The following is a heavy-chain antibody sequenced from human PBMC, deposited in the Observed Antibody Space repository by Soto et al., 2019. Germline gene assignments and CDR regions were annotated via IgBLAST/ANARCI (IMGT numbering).Heavy chain of an antibody. CDR1: GFSFSSYW. V-gene: IGHV3-74*01. J-gene: IGHJ3*01. CDR3: ARSTGGYYID. Sequence: EVQLVESGGGLVQPGGSLRLACADSGFSFSSYWMHWVRHGPGKWLVWVSRINTDGSSTNYADSVTGRFTISRDNAKNTVYLQMTSLRAENTAVYYCARSTGGYYIDWGQRKMVTVSS. D-gene: IGHD3-9*01. CDR2: INTDGSST.